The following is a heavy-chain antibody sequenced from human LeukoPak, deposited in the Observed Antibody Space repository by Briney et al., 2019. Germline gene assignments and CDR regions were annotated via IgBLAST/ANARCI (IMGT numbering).Heavy chain of an antibody. J-gene: IGHJ4*02. D-gene: IGHD4-11*01. CDR1: GGPFSSLA. CDR2: IIPLFGTP. CDR3: ARLMTTYYYFDY. Sequence: GASVKVSCKASGGPFSSLAICWVRQAPGQGLELMGGIIPLFGTPDYAQKFQGRVTVTTDESTSTAYMELSSLRSDDTAVYYCARLMTTYYYFDYWGQGTLVAVAS. V-gene: IGHV1-69*05.